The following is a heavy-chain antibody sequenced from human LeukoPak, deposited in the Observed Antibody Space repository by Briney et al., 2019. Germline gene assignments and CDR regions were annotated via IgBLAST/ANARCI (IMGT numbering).Heavy chain of an antibody. CDR1: GSISSYY. J-gene: IGHJ4*02. CDR2: SYYTGSP. V-gene: IGHV4-59*08. CDR3: AGVRSTVGWRSFDY. D-gene: IGHD4-23*01. Sequence: PSETLSLTCTVSGSISSYYWSWIQQAPGKGLEWIGHSYYTGSPNYNPSLKSRVTISVDTPKNQFSLKLSSVTAADTAVYYCAGVRSTVGWRSFDYWGQGILVTVSS.